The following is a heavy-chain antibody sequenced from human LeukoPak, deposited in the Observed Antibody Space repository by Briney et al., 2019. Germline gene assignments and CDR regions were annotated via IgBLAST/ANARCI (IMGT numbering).Heavy chain of an antibody. V-gene: IGHV4-39*01. D-gene: IGHD6-19*01. J-gene: IGHJ4*02. CDR3: ATQPIAVAVDY. CDR2: IYYSGST. Sequence: SETLSLTCTVSGGSISSSSYSWGWIRQPPGKGLEWIGSIYYSGSTYYNPSLKSRVTISVDTSKNQFSLKLSSVTAADTAVYYCATQPIAVAVDYWGQGTLVTVSS. CDR1: GGSISSSSYS.